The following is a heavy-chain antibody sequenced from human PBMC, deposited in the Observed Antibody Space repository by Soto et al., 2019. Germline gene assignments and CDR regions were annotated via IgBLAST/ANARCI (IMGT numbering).Heavy chain of an antibody. V-gene: IGHV4-30-4*01. D-gene: IGHD3-10*01. CDR2: IYYSGST. J-gene: IGHJ4*02. CDR1: GGSISSGDYY. CDR3: AREADGSGSYYLDY. Sequence: SETLSVTCTVSGGSISSGDYYWSWIRQPPGKGLEWIGYIYYSGSTYYNPSLKSRVTISVDTSKNQFSLKLSSVTAADTAVYYCAREADGSGSYYLDYWGQGTLVTVSS.